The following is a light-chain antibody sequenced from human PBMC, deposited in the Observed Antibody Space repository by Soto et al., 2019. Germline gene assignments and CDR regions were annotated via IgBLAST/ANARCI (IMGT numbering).Light chain of an antibody. CDR1: QSLLHSNGYTY. J-gene: IGKJ1*01. CDR3: MQALQTPWT. Sequence: DIVMTQSPLSLPVTAGEPASVSCRSSQSLLHSNGYTYLDWYLQKPGQSPQLLIYWGSNRASGVPDRFSGSGSGTDFTLKISRVGAEDVGVYYCMQALQTPWTFGQGTKVDIK. CDR2: WGS. V-gene: IGKV2-28*01.